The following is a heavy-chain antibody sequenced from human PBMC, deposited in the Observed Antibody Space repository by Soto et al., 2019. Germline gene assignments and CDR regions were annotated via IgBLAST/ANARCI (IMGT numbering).Heavy chain of an antibody. CDR3: ARDFTRGIHDAFDI. CDR1: GYTFTSYT. V-gene: IGHV1-69*04. J-gene: IGHJ3*02. Sequence: SVKVSCKASGYTFTSYTISWVRQAPGQGLEWMGRIIPILGIANYAQKFQGRVTITADKSTSTAYMELSSLRSEDTAVYYCARDFTRGIHDAFDIWGQGTMVTVSS. D-gene: IGHD5-18*01. CDR2: IIPILGIA.